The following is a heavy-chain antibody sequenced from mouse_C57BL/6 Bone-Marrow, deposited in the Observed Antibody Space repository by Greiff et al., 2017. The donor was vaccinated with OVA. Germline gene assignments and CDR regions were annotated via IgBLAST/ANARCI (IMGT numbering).Heavy chain of an antibody. V-gene: IGHV1-55*01. CDR2: IYPGSGST. J-gene: IGHJ2*01. D-gene: IGHD1-1*01. Sequence: QVQLQQPGAELVKPGASVKMSCKASGYTFTSYWITWVKQRPGQGLEWIGDIYPGSGSTNYNEKFKSKATLTVDTSSSTAYMQLSSLTSEDSAVYYCARGSHYYGSRNDYWGQGNTLTVSS. CDR1: GYTFTSYW. CDR3: ARGSHYYGSRNDY.